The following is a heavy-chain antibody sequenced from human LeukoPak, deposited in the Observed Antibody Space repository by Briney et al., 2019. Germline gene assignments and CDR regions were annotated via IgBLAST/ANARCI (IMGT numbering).Heavy chain of an antibody. CDR2: IYHSGST. CDR3: AKFGFVGATGSVDY. Sequence: SETLSLTCTVSGGSITSGGYSWSWIRQPPGKGLEWIGYIYHSGSTYYNPSLESRVTISLDRSKHQFSLNLTSVTAADTAVYYCAKFGFVGATGSVDYWGQGTLVTVSS. J-gene: IGHJ4*02. CDR1: GGSITSGGYS. D-gene: IGHD1-26*01. V-gene: IGHV4-30-2*01.